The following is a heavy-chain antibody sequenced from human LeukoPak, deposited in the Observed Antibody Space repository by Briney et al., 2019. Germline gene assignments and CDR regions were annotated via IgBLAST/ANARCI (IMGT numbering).Heavy chain of an antibody. J-gene: IGHJ4*02. CDR3: ARVQLRYFDWSPSEFDY. D-gene: IGHD3-9*01. CDR2: ISAYNGNT. CDR1: VYTFTSYG. V-gene: IGHV1-18*01. Sequence: GASGKVSCKASVYTFTSYGISWVRQAPGQGLEWMGWISAYNGNTNYAQKLQGRVTMTTDTSTSTAYMELRSLRSDDTAVYYCARVQLRYFDWSPSEFDYWGQGALVTVSS.